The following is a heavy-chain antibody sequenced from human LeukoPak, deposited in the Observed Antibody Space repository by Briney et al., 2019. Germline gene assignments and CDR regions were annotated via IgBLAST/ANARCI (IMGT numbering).Heavy chain of an antibody. CDR1: GFTFSTFW. V-gene: IGHV3-7*01. CDR3: ARDSAGNDY. CDR2: IKQDGSEK. Sequence: GGSLRLSCAASGFTFSTFWMSWVRQAPGKGLEWVANIKQDGSEKYYVDSVKGRFTISRGNAKNSLYLQMNSLRAEDTAMYYCARDSAGNDYWGQGTLVTVSS. D-gene: IGHD6-13*01. J-gene: IGHJ4*02.